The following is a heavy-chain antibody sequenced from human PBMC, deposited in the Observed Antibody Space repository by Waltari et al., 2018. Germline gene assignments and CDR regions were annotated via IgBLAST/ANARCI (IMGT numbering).Heavy chain of an antibody. CDR2: INSDGSST. CDR1: GFTFSSHW. Sequence: EVQLVESGGGLVQPGGSLRLSCAASGFTFSSHWMYWVSQTPGKGLVGVSVINSDGSSTSYADAVKGRVTISRDNAKNTLYLQMNSLRAEDTAVYYCVRDSSGTYWGQGTQVTVSS. CDR3: VRDSSGTY. V-gene: IGHV3-74*01. J-gene: IGHJ4*02. D-gene: IGHD3-22*01.